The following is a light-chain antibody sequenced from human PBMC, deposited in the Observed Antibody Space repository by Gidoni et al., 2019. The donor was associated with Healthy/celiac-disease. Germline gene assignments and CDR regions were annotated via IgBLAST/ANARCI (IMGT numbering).Light chain of an antibody. V-gene: IGLV2-14*03. CDR2: DVS. Sequence: QSALTQPASVSGSPGQSITISCTGTSSDVGGYNYVSWYQQRPGKAPKLMIYDVSKRPSGVSKRFSGSKSGNTASLTISGLQAEDEADYYCSAYTSSSTVVFGGGTKLXV. CDR1: SSDVGGYNY. CDR3: SAYTSSSTVV. J-gene: IGLJ2*01.